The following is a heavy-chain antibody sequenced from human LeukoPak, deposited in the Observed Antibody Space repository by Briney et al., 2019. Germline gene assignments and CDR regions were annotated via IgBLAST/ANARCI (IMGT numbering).Heavy chain of an antibody. D-gene: IGHD4-23*01. V-gene: IGHV3-23*01. CDR2: IGRNGDNT. J-gene: IGHJ4*01. Sequence: GGSLRLSCAASGFTFSSLHMTWVRQAPGKGLEWVSAIGRNGDNTYYADSVKGRFTISRDTSKNMLYLQMNSLRAEDTAVYYCAKGLTRYGGNANWGQGTLVTVSS. CDR3: AKGLTRYGGNAN. CDR1: GFTFSSLH.